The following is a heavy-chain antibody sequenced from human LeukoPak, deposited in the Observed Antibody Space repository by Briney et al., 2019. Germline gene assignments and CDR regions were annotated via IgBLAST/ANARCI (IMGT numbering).Heavy chain of an antibody. CDR2: IYPGDSDT. D-gene: IGHD2-2*02. V-gene: IGHV5-51*01. Sequence: GESLKISCKGSGYSFTSYWIGWVRQMPGKGLEWMGVIYPGDSDTRYSPSFQGQVTISADKSISTAYLQWSSLKASDTAMYYCARGKVVPAAIGPFDYWGQGTLVTVSS. J-gene: IGHJ4*02. CDR3: ARGKVVPAAIGPFDY. CDR1: GYSFTSYW.